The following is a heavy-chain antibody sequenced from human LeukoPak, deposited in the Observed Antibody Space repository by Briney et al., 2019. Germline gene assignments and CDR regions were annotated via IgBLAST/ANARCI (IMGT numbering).Heavy chain of an antibody. CDR1: GYTSTSYD. V-gene: IGHV1-8*01. D-gene: IGHD6-13*01. CDR2: MNPNSGNT. J-gene: IGHJ4*02. CDR3: ARAIAAAGTIDY. Sequence: ASVKVSCKASGYTSTSYDINWVRQATGQGLEWMGWMNPNSGNTGYAQKFQGRVTMTRNTSISTAYMELSSLRSEDTAVYYCARAIAAAGTIDYWGQGTLVTVSS.